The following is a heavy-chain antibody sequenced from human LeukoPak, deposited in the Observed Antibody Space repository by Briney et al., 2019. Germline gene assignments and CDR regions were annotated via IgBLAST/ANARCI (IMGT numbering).Heavy chain of an antibody. Sequence: ASVKVSCKASGYTFTRYGISWVRQAPGQGLEWMGIINPSGGSTSYAQKFQGRVTMTRDTSTSTVYMELSSLRSEDTAVYYCAREDYYGSGPDYWGQGTLVTVSS. CDR3: AREDYYGSGPDY. CDR2: INPSGGST. V-gene: IGHV1-46*01. CDR1: GYTFTRYG. J-gene: IGHJ4*02. D-gene: IGHD3-10*01.